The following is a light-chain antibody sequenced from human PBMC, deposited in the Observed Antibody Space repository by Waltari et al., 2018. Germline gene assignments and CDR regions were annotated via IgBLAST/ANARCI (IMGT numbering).Light chain of an antibody. CDR3: SAWDDSLTWVDGLSGWV. V-gene: IGLV1-47*01. J-gene: IGLJ3*02. Sequence: QSVLTQPPSASGTPGQRVTISCSGSSSNIGSNYVYWYQQLPGTAPKLLIYRSNRRPSVVPDRFSGSKSGTSASLAISGLRSEDEADYYYSAWDDSLTWVDGLSGWVFGGGTKLTVL. CDR2: RSN. CDR1: SSNIGSNY.